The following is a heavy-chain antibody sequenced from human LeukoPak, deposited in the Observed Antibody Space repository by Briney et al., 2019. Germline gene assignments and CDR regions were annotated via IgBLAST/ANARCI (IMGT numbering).Heavy chain of an antibody. V-gene: IGHV4-39*01. CDR3: VRSGIAAAGI. CDR1: GGSISSSSYY. J-gene: IGHJ4*02. D-gene: IGHD6-13*01. CDR2: IYYSGST. Sequence: TSETLSLTCTVSGGSISSSSYYWGWIRQPPGKGLEWIGSIYYSGSTYYNPSLKSRVTISVDTSKNQFSLKLSSVTAADTAVYYCVRSGIAAAGIWGQGTLVTVSS.